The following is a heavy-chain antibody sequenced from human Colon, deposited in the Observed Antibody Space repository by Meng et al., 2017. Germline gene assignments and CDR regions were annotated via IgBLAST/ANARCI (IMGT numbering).Heavy chain of an antibody. V-gene: IGHV4-61*01. Sequence: QVQLQESGPGLGRPSETLSLTCTVSGGSVSSGSYYWSWIWQPPGKGLEWIGYIYYSGSTNYNPSLKSRVTISVDTSKNQFSLKLSSVTAADTAVYYCARGASDYDFDYWGQGTLVTVSS. CDR1: GGSVSSGSYY. CDR3: ARGASDYDFDY. D-gene: IGHD3-22*01. J-gene: IGHJ4*02. CDR2: IYYSGST.